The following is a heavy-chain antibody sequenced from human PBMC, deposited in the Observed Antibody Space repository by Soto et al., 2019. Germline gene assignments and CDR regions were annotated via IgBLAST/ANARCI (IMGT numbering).Heavy chain of an antibody. J-gene: IGHJ6*02. V-gene: IGHV1-69*01. D-gene: IGHD5-12*01. CDR1: GGTFSSYA. CDR3: ARRGIVATINLRGVGYYYYGMDV. Sequence: QVQLVQSGAEVKKPGSSVKVSCKASGGTFSSYAISWVRQAPGQGLEWMGGIIPIFGTANYAQKFQGRVTITADESTSTAYMELSSLRSEDTAVYYCARRGIVATINLRGVGYYYYGMDVWGQGTTVTVSS. CDR2: IIPIFGTA.